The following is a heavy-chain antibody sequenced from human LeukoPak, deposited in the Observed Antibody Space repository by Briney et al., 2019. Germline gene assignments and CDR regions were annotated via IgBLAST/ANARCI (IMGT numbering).Heavy chain of an antibody. V-gene: IGHV3-23*01. J-gene: IGHJ4*02. Sequence: GGSLRLSCAASGFTFSSYAMHWVRQAPGKGLEWVSSIGGGGVDTYYADSVKGRFTISRDNSKNTLYLQMNSLRVEDTAVYYCAKDPPTTGTTFDNWGRGTLVTVSS. CDR1: GFTFSSYA. D-gene: IGHD1-1*01. CDR2: IGGGGVDT. CDR3: AKDPPTTGTTFDN.